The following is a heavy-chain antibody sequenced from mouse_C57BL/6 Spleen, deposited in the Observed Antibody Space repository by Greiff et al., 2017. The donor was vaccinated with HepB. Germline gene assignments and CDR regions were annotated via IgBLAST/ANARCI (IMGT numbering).Heavy chain of an antibody. CDR1: GFTFSSYA. V-gene: IGHV5-4*01. CDR3: ARDSGTGAMGY. Sequence: EVKLVESGGGLVKPGGSLKLSCAASGFTFSSYAMSWVRQTPEKRLEWVATISDGGSYTYYPDNVKGRFTVSRDNATNNLYLQMSHLKSEDTAMYYGARDSGTGAMGYWGKGTSVTVSS. CDR2: ISDGGSYT. D-gene: IGHD4-1*01. J-gene: IGHJ4*01.